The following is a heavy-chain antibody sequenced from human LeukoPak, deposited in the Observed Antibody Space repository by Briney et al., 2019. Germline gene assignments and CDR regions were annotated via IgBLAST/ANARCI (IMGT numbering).Heavy chain of an antibody. CDR1: GGSISSSGYY. CDR3: ARYSSAYYYDFDY. CDR2: IYDSGRT. J-gene: IGHJ4*02. Sequence: SETLSLTCTVSGGSISSSGYYWGWVRQPPGKGLEWLGSIYDSGRTYYNPSLKSRVTISVDTSKNQLSLKLSSVTAADTAVYYCARYSSAYYYDFDYWGQGTLVTVSS. D-gene: IGHD3-22*01. V-gene: IGHV4-39*01.